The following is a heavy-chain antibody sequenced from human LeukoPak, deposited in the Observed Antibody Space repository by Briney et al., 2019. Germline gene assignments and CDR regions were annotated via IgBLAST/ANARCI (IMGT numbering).Heavy chain of an antibody. CDR2: IYHSGST. CDR1: GGSISSGGYY. Sequence: PSETLSLTCTVSGGSISSGGYYWSWIRQPPGKGLEWIGYIYHSGSTYYNPSLKSRVTISVDTSKNQFSLKLSSVTAADTAVYYCARSLGYSSGWYWFDPWGQGTLVTVSS. D-gene: IGHD6-19*01. J-gene: IGHJ5*02. CDR3: ARSLGYSSGWYWFDP. V-gene: IGHV4-30-2*01.